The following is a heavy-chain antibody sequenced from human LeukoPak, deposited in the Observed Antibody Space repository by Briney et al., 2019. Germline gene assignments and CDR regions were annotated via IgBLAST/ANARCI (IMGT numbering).Heavy chain of an antibody. D-gene: IGHD3-22*01. V-gene: IGHV3-23*01. Sequence: GGSLRLSCAVSGFTFSDYFLDWVRQAPGKGLEWVSGISTSGGSTSYADSVKGRFTISRDNPRNTLYMQMNSLRAEDTALYYCAIMHPYYDGSGYWVQWGQGTLVTVSS. CDR1: GFTFSDYF. CDR3: AIMHPYYDGSGYWVQ. J-gene: IGHJ4*02. CDR2: ISTSGGST.